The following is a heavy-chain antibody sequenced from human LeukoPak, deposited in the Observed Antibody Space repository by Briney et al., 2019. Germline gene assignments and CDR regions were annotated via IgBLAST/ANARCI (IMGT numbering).Heavy chain of an antibody. Sequence: GGSLRLSCAASGFTFSSYGMHWVRQAPGKGLEWVAFIRYDGSNKYYADSVKGRFTISRDNSKNTLYLQMNSLRAEDTAVYYCGYGDYRAPNWFDPWGQGTLVTVSS. CDR3: GYGDYRAPNWFDP. V-gene: IGHV3-30*02. CDR2: IRYDGSNK. D-gene: IGHD4-17*01. CDR1: GFTFSSYG. J-gene: IGHJ5*02.